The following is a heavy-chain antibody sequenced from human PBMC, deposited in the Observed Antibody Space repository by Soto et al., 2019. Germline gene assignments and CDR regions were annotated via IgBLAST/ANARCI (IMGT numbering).Heavy chain of an antibody. J-gene: IGHJ6*02. CDR3: ARDYYCSGRYYYYYYGMDV. CDR2: IYYSGST. D-gene: IGHD3-10*01. V-gene: IGHV4-61*01. CDR1: GGSVSSGSYY. Sequence: SETLSLTCTVSGGSVSSGSYYWSWIRQPPGKGLEWIGYIYYSGSTNYNPSLKSRVTISVDTSKNQFSLKLSSVTAADTAVYYCARDYYCSGRYYYYYYGMDVWGQGTTVTVSS.